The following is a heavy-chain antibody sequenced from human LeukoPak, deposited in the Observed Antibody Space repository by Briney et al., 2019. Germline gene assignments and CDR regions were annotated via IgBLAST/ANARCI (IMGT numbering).Heavy chain of an antibody. CDR3: TTDLRWEMTAKIPNY. CDR1: EFTFANAW. V-gene: IGHV3-15*01. CDR2: IKSKTDGEIT. D-gene: IGHD2-21*02. Sequence: PGGSLRLSCAASEFTFANAWMNWVRQAPGKGLEWLGRIKSKTDGEITEYATPVKGRFTISRDDSENTLHLQMNGLETGDTGVYYCTTDLRWEMTAKIPNYWGQGTQVTVSS. J-gene: IGHJ4*02.